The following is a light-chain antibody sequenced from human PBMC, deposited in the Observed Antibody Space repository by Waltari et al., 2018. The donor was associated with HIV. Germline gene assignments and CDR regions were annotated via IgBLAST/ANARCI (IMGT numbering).Light chain of an antibody. CDR1: SGHSRYD. CDR3: KTWENGPKV. J-gene: IGLJ3*02. V-gene: IGLV4-69*01. Sequence: QLVLTQSPSASASLGASVTLTCTLSSGHSRYDIAWHQQQPEKGPRYLMKVNSDGSYNKGDGIPDRFSGSSSGAERYLTISRLQSDDEADYYRKTWENGPKVFGGGTKLTVV. CDR2: VNSDGSY.